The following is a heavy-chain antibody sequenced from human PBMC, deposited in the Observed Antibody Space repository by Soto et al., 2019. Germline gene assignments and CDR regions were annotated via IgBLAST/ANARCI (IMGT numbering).Heavy chain of an antibody. CDR3: ARGSIAVAVTPPLDY. Sequence: KPSETLSLTCAVYCGSFSGYYWSWIRQPPGKGLEYIGEINHSGSTTYNPSLRSRLTISVDTSKNQFSLKLSSVTAADTALYYCARGSIAVAVTPPLDYWGQGTLVTVSS. CDR2: INHSGST. D-gene: IGHD6-19*01. V-gene: IGHV4-34*01. J-gene: IGHJ4*02. CDR1: CGSFSGYY.